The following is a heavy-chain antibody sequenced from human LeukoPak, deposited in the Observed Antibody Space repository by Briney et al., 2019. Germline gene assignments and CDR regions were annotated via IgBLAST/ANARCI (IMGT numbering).Heavy chain of an antibody. V-gene: IGHV3-48*01. CDR2: ISSSSSTI. J-gene: IGHJ4*02. CDR3: ARDPPYYHSSGYYFDAWGSPGY. CDR1: GFTFSSYS. Sequence: GGSLRLSCAASGFTFSSYSMNWVRQAPGKGLEWVSYISSSSSTIYYADSVKGRFTISRDNAKNSLYLQMNSLRAEDTAVYYCARDPPYYHSSGYYFDAWGSPGYWGQGTLVTVSS. D-gene: IGHD3-22*01.